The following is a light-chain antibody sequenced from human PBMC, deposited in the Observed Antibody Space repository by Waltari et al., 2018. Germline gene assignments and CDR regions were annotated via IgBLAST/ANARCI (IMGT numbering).Light chain of an antibody. J-gene: IGLJ6*01. CDR2: ANA. V-gene: IGLV1-40*01. CDR3: QSYDISLSGSV. Sequence: QSVLTQPPSVSGAPGQRVPISCTGSSPNLGAPYDVHWYQQLPGTAPKLVIYANANRPSGVPDRFSGSKSGTSASLAITGLQAEDEADYYCQSYDISLSGSVFGSGTKVTVL. CDR1: SPNLGAPYD.